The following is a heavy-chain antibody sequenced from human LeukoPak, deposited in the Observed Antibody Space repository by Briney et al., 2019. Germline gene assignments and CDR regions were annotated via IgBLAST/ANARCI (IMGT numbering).Heavy chain of an antibody. D-gene: IGHD6-19*01. CDR1: GFTFSSYW. CDR2: INSDGSST. V-gene: IGHV3-74*01. Sequence: GGSLRLSCAASGFTFSSYWMHWVRHAPGKGLVWVSRINSDGSSTSYADSVKGRFTISRDNAKNTLYLQMNSLRAEDTAVYYCAKDWIAVAGTRWFDPWGQGTLVTVSS. J-gene: IGHJ5*02. CDR3: AKDWIAVAGTRWFDP.